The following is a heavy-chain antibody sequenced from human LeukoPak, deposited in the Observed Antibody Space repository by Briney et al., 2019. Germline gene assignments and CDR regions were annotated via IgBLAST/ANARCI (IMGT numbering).Heavy chain of an antibody. CDR2: INPNSGGT. D-gene: IGHD3-22*01. CDR1: GYTFTTYY. J-gene: IGHJ3*02. CDR3: WYYYDSSNAVVNAFDI. Sequence: APVKVSCKASGYTFTTYYMHWVRQAPGQGLEWMGWINPNSGGTNYAQKFQGRVTMTRDTSISTAYMELSRLRSDDTAVYYCWYYYDSSNAVVNAFDIWGQGTMVTVSS. V-gene: IGHV1-2*02.